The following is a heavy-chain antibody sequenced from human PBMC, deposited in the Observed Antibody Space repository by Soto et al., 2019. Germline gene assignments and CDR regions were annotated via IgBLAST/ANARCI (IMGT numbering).Heavy chain of an antibody. CDR3: AADRSYDSSGYYYDIHDY. J-gene: IGHJ4*02. CDR1: GFTFTSSA. D-gene: IGHD3-22*01. CDR2: IVVGSGNT. Sequence: GASVKVSCKASGFTFTSSAVQWVRQARGQRLEWIGWIVVGSGNTNYAQKFQERVTITRDMSTSTAYMELSSLRSEDTAVYYCAADRSYDSSGYYYDIHDYWGQGTLVTVSS. V-gene: IGHV1-58*01.